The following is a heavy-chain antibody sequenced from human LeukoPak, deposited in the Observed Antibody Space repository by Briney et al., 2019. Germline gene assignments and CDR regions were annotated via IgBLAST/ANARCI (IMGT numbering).Heavy chain of an antibody. J-gene: IGHJ4*02. CDR1: GYSISSGYY. CDR3: ARTTVTTGCFDY. Sequence: SETLSLTCTVSGYSISSGYYWGWIRQPPGKGLEWIGSIYYSGSTYYNPSLKSRVTISVDTSKNQFSLKLSSVTAADTAVYYCARTTVTTGCFDYWGQGTLVTVSS. V-gene: IGHV4-38-2*02. CDR2: IYYSGST. D-gene: IGHD4-11*01.